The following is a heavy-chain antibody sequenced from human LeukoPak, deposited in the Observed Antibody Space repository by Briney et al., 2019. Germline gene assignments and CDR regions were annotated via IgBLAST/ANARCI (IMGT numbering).Heavy chain of an antibody. D-gene: IGHD3-10*01. CDR1: GVTFSNSW. CDR3: ARGGGSGSYYKRELDY. CDR2: IKEDGSEK. Sequence: GGSLRLSCAASGVTFSNSWMCWVRQAPGKGLEWVANIKEDGSEKYYVNSVKGRFTISRDNAKNSLYLQMNSLRAEDTAVYYCARGGGSGSYYKRELDYWGQGTLVTVSS. V-gene: IGHV3-7*01. J-gene: IGHJ4*02.